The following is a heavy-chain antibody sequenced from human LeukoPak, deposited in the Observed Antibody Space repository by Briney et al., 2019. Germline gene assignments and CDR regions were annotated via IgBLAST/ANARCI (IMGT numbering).Heavy chain of an antibody. CDR2: IYSGFST. D-gene: IGHD4-17*01. Sequence: PGGSLRLSCAASGFTVSSSYMSWVRQAPGKGLEWVSVIYSGFSTNYADSVKGRFTISRDNSKNMLYFQMNSLRAEDTAVYYCARGLRRGFDYWGQGTLVTVSS. V-gene: IGHV3-66*01. CDR3: ARGLRRGFDY. J-gene: IGHJ4*02. CDR1: GFTVSSSY.